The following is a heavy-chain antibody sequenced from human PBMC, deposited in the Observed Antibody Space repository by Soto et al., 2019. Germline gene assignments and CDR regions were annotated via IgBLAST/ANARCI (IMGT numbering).Heavy chain of an antibody. CDR2: VTSSSSSM. Sequence: GSLRLSCAASGFTFNRYSMNWVRQAPGKGLEWVSSVTSSSSSMLYADSVKGRFTISRDDAKDSLFLQMNSLRAVDTAVYYCAREADFASSGYVLDYWGQGTLVTVSS. CDR1: GFTFNRYS. V-gene: IGHV3-21*01. D-gene: IGHD3-22*01. J-gene: IGHJ4*02. CDR3: AREADFASSGYVLDY.